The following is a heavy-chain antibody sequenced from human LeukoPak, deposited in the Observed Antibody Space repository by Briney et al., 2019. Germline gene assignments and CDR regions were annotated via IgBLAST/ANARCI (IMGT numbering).Heavy chain of an antibody. V-gene: IGHV3-30*04. Sequence: GGSLRLSCAASGFTFSSYAMHWVRQAPGKGLEWVAVISYDGSNKYYADSVKGRFTISRDNSKNTLYLQMNSLRAEDTAVYYCAKGTQNYDILTGYYNWGQGTLVTVSS. CDR3: AKGTQNYDILTGYYN. CDR2: ISYDGSNK. J-gene: IGHJ4*02. D-gene: IGHD3-9*01. CDR1: GFTFSSYA.